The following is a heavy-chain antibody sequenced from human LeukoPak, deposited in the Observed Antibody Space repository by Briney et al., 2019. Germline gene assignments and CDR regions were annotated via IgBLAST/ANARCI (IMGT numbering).Heavy chain of an antibody. D-gene: IGHD6-13*01. CDR3: ATTESIAAAGRDY. CDR1: GDTVTQFS. J-gene: IGHJ4*02. Sequence: ASVKVSCKVSGDTVTQFSIHWVRQAPGKGLEWMGGFDPENDKTFYAQKFQGRATMTEDTSIDTAYMELSSLRSDDTAVYYCATTESIAAAGRDYWGQGTLVIVSS. V-gene: IGHV1-24*01. CDR2: FDPENDKT.